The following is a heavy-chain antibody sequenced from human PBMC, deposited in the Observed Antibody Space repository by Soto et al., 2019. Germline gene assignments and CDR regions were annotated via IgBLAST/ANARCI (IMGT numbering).Heavy chain of an antibody. D-gene: IGHD5-18*01. CDR1: GVSISSYY. CDR3: ARGRNTAMVRGLDY. V-gene: IGHV4-59*01. CDR2: IYYRGST. Sequence: ETLSLTCTVSGVSISSYYWSWIRQPPGKGLEWIGYIYYRGSTNYNPSLKSRVTISVDTSKNQFSLKLSSVTAADTAVYYCARGRNTAMVRGLDYWGQGTLVTVSS. J-gene: IGHJ4*02.